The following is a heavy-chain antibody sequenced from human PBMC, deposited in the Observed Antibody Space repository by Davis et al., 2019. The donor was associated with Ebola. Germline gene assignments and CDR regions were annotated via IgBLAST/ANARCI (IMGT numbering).Heavy chain of an antibody. V-gene: IGHV1-69*10. CDR3: ARFVGGSFWFDP. Sequence: SVKVSCKASGGTFSSYAISWVRQAPGQGLEWMGGIIPILGIANYAQKFQGRVTITADESTSTAYMELSRLRSDDTAVYYCARFVGGSFWFDPWGQGTLVTVSS. J-gene: IGHJ5*02. CDR2: IIPILGIA. CDR1: GGTFSSYA. D-gene: IGHD3-16*01.